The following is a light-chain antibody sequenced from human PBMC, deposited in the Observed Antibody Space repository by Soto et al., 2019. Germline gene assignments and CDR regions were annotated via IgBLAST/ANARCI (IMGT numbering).Light chain of an antibody. Sequence: EIVMTQSPATLSVSPGERATLSCRASQSVSSNLAWYQQKPGQAPRLLIYGASTRASDIPARFSGSGSGTEFTLTISSLQSEDFAVYYCQQYNNWPSMYTFGQGTKVEIK. V-gene: IGKV3-15*01. CDR1: QSVSSN. J-gene: IGKJ2*01. CDR2: GAS. CDR3: QQYNNWPSMYT.